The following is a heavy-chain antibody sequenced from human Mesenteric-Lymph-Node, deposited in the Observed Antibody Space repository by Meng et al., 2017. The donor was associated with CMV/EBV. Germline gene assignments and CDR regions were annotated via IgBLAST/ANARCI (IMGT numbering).Heavy chain of an antibody. CDR3: ARDNAGVLMLDY. V-gene: IGHV3-30*04. CDR2: ISYDGSNK. CDR1: GFTFSSYA. D-gene: IGHD2-8*01. J-gene: IGHJ4*02. Sequence: GGSLRLSCAASGFTFSSYAMHWVRQAPGKGLEWVAVISYDGSNKYYADSVKGRFTISRDNSKNTLYLQMNSLRAEDTAVYYCARDNAGVLMLDYWGQGTLVTVSS.